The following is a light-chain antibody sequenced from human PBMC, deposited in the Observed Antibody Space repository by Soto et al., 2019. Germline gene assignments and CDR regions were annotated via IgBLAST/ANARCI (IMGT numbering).Light chain of an antibody. Sequence: QSALTQPASVSGSPGQSITISCTGISSDVGGYNYVSWYQQHPGKAPKLMIYDVSNRPSGVSNRFSGSKSGNTASLTISGLQAEDEADYYCSSYTSSTRVFGGGTKLTVL. CDR1: SSDVGGYNY. V-gene: IGLV2-14*01. J-gene: IGLJ3*02. CDR2: DVS. CDR3: SSYTSSTRV.